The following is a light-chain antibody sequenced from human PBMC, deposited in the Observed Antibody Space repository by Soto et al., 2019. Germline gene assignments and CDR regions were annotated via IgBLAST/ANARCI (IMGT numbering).Light chain of an antibody. CDR2: EGS. Sequence: QSALTQPASVSGSPGQSITFSCTGTSSDVGSYDLVSWYQQHPGEAPKLMIYEGSKRPSGVSNRFSGSKSGNTASLTISGLQAEDEADYYCCSYAGGRTYVFGTGTKVTVL. J-gene: IGLJ1*01. CDR1: SSDVGSYDL. CDR3: CSYAGGRTYV. V-gene: IGLV2-23*01.